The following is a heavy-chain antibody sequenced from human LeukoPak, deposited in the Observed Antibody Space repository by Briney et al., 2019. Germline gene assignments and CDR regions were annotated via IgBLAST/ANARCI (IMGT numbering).Heavy chain of an antibody. V-gene: IGHV4-61*02. CDR1: GGSISSGSYY. Sequence: SQTLSLTCTVSGGSISSGSYYWSWLRQPAGTGLEWFGRIYTSGSTNYNPSLKSRVTISVDTSKNQFSLKLSSVTAADTAVYYCAREGGGYCGGDCYSYYFDYWGQGTLVTVSS. D-gene: IGHD2-21*02. CDR2: IYTSGST. J-gene: IGHJ4*02. CDR3: AREGGGYCGGDCYSYYFDY.